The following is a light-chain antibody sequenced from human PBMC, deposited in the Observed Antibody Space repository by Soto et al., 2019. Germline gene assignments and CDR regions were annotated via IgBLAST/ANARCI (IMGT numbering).Light chain of an antibody. Sequence: QSVLTQPPSASGTPGQRVTMSCSGSGSNIGPNYVYWFQQFPGTAPKLLIYNNDQRPSGVPDRFSGSKSGTSASLDISGLRSEDEADYYCAEWNDSLSGRGFGEGTKRPVL. CDR2: NND. J-gene: IGLJ3*02. V-gene: IGLV1-47*02. CDR3: AEWNDSLSGRG. CDR1: GSNIGPNY.